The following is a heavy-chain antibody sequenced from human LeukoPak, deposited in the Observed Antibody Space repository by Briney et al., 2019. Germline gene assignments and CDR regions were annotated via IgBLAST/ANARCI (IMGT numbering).Heavy chain of an antibody. CDR1: GFTFSSYA. CDR2: ISAAGGIT. Sequence: GGSLRLSFAASGFTFSSYAMSWGRQAPGKGLELVPTISAAGGITYYADSVKGRFTISRDNSKNTLFLQMSSLRAEDTAVYYCAGYYCSSGTCRKYLDYWGQGTLVTVSS. CDR3: AGYYCSSGTCRKYLDY. D-gene: IGHD2-15*01. J-gene: IGHJ4*02. V-gene: IGHV3-23*01.